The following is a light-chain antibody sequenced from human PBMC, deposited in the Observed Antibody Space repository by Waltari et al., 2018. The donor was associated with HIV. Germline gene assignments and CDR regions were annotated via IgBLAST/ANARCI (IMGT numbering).Light chain of an antibody. Sequence: QSALTQPPSASGSPGQSVTISCTGTSSDVGGYNYLSWYQQHPGKAPKLMIYEVSKRPSGVPDRFSGSKSGNTASLTVSGLQAEDEADYYCSSYAGSNNFGVFGTGTKVTVL. CDR1: SSDVGGYNY. J-gene: IGLJ1*01. V-gene: IGLV2-8*01. CDR2: EVS. CDR3: SSYAGSNNFGV.